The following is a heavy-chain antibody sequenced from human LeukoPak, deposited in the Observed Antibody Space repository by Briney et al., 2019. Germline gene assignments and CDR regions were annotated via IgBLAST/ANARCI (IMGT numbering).Heavy chain of an antibody. CDR1: GYTLTELS. D-gene: IGHD6-13*01. CDR3: ATDGLRIAAATNWFDP. CDR2: FDPEDGET. V-gene: IGHV1-24*01. J-gene: IGHJ5*02. Sequence: ASVKVSCKVSGYTLTELSMHWVRQAPGKGLEWMGGFDPEDGETIYAQKFQGRVTMTEDTSTDTAYMELSSLRSEDTAVYYCATDGLRIAAATNWFDPWGQGTLVTVSS.